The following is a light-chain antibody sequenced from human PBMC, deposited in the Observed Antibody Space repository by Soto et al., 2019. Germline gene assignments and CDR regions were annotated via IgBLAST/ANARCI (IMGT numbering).Light chain of an antibody. CDR2: EGS. CDR1: SSVVGTYNL. Sequence: LKHPASGNRVHRQGRTIISKRTSSVVGTYNLVSWYQQHPGKAPKLMIFEGSKRPSGVSNRFSGSKSGNTASLTISGLQAEDEADYYCCSYARSSTYVFGTGTKVTVL. CDR3: CSYARSSTYV. V-gene: IGLV2-23*01. J-gene: IGLJ1*01.